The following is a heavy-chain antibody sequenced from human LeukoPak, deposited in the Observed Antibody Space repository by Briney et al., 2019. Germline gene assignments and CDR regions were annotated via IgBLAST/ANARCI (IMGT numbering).Heavy chain of an antibody. CDR1: GYTFTSYD. Sequence: GASVKVSCKASGYTFTSYDINWVRQATGQGLEWMGWMNPNSGNTGYAQKFQGRVTMTRNTSISTAYVELSSLRSEDTAVYYCARARKYYYDSSGYYYWFDPWGQGTLVTVSS. V-gene: IGHV1-8*01. J-gene: IGHJ5*02. CDR2: MNPNSGNT. CDR3: ARARKYYYDSSGYYYWFDP. D-gene: IGHD3-22*01.